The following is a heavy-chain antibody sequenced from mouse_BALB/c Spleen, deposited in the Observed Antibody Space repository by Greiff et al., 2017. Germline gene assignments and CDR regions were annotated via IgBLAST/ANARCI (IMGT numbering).Heavy chain of an antibody. D-gene: IGHD2-3*01. CDR2: INPSTGYT. CDR1: GYTFTSYW. J-gene: IGHJ3*01. V-gene: IGHV1-7*01. Sequence: VQLQQSGAELAKPGASVKMSCKASGYTFTSYWMHWVKQRPGQGLEWIGYINPSTGYTEYNQKFKDKATLTADKSSSTAYMQLSSLTSGDSAVYYCARDYDGYLFAYWGQGTLVTVSA. CDR3: ARDYDGYLFAY.